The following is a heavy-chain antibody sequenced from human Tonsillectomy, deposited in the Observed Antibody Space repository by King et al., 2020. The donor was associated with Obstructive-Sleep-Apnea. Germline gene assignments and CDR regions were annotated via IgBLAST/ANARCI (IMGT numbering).Heavy chain of an antibody. D-gene: IGHD4-17*01. J-gene: IGHJ4*02. CDR3: AGEPPSTGSQSSLDY. V-gene: IGHV4-39*07. Sequence: QLQESGPGLVKPSETLSLTCTVSGGSISSSSYYWGWIRQPAGKELEWNGNICYSGNTYFNPSLTSRVTMSVYTSKNQFSLRLRSVTAADTAIYYCAGEPPSTGSQSSLDYWGQGLLVTVSP. CDR1: GGSISSSSYY. CDR2: ICYSGNT.